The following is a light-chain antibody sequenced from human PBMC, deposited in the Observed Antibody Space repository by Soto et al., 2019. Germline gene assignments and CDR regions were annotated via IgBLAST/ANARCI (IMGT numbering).Light chain of an antibody. V-gene: IGKV1-39*01. J-gene: IGKJ1*01. CDR3: QQTYTTPWT. CDR1: QSISAY. CDR2: AAS. Sequence: DIQMTQSPSSLSASVGDRVTITCRASQSISAYLNWYQRSPGKAPKLLMYAASTLQSGVPSRFSGSGSGTEFSLTISSLQPEDFATYYCQQTYTTPWTFGHGTKVEI.